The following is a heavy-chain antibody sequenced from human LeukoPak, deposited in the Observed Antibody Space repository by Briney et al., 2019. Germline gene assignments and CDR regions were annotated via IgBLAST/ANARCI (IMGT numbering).Heavy chain of an antibody. J-gene: IGHJ4*02. CDR2: IYSGGTT. V-gene: IGHV3-53*01. Sequence: PGGSLSLSCAASGFNVTTNYMSWVRQAPGKGLEWVSVIYSGGTTYYADSVKGRFTISRDISKNTLSLQMNSLRAEDTAVYYCARGRRDGYNLGYWGQGTLVAVSS. CDR3: ARGRRDGYNLGY. D-gene: IGHD5-24*01. CDR1: GFNVTTNY.